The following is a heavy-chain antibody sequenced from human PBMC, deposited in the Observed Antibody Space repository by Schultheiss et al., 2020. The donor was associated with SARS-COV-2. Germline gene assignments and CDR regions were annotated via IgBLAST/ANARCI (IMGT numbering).Heavy chain of an antibody. CDR3: AKDVQDQGVRYFQH. CDR1: GFTCSTYA. J-gene: IGHJ1*01. V-gene: IGHV3-23*01. D-gene: IGHD3-10*01. Sequence: GGSLRLSCAASGFTCSTYAMSWVRQAPGKGLEWVSGISGSGSSTYYADSVKGRFTISRDNSENTLYLQMNSLRAEDTAVYYCAKDVQDQGVRYFQHWGQGTLVTVSS. CDR2: ISGSGSST.